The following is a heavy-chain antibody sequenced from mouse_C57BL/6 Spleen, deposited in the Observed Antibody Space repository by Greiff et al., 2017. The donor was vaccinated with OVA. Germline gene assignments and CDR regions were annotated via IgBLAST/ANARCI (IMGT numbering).Heavy chain of an antibody. Sequence: EVQLVESGGGLVKPGGSLKLSCAASGFTFSSYSMSWVRQTPGKRLEWVATISDGGGYTYYPDNVKGRFTISRDNATNNLYLQLSHLKSEDTAMYYCARDGNYVDYAMDYWGQGTSVTVSS. J-gene: IGHJ4*01. CDR1: GFTFSSYS. D-gene: IGHD2-1*01. CDR2: ISDGGGYT. CDR3: ARDGNYVDYAMDY. V-gene: IGHV5-4*01.